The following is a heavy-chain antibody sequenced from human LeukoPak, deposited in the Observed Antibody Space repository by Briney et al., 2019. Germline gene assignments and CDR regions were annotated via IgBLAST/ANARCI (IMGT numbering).Heavy chain of an antibody. CDR1: GFTFNSYA. Sequence: GGSLRLSCAASGFTFNSYAMTWVRQAPGKGLEWVSAISAGAGYIYYADSVKGRFTGSRDNSKSTLYLQMSNLRAEDTAVYFCAKNRATGLAFYDYWGQGTQVTVSS. D-gene: IGHD5-24*01. J-gene: IGHJ4*02. CDR2: ISAGAGYI. V-gene: IGHV3-23*01. CDR3: AKNRATGLAFYDY.